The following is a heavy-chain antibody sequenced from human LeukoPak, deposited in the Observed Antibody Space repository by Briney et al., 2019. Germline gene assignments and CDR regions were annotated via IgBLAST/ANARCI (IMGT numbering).Heavy chain of an antibody. Sequence: GASLRLSCAASGLTFSSYAMIWVRQAPGKGLEWVSAISGSGGSTYYADSVKGRFTISRDNSKNTLYLQMNSLRAEDTAVYYCAKVAYYGSGSYDMDVWGQGTTVTVSS. J-gene: IGHJ6*02. CDR1: GLTFSSYA. CDR3: AKVAYYGSGSYDMDV. CDR2: ISGSGGST. V-gene: IGHV3-23*01. D-gene: IGHD3-10*01.